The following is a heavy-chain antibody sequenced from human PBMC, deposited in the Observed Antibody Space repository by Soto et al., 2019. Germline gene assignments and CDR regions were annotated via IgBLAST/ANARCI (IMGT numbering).Heavy chain of an antibody. CDR2: ISQSSTAI. Sequence: VQVVESGGGLVKPGGSLRLSCAASGFTFSEYYMGWVGQAPGKGLEWVAYISQSSTAIYNADSVRGRFVISRDNAESSLYLQMNSLTAEDTAMYYCARWSSAFDYWGHGTLVTVSS. CDR3: ARWSSAFDY. V-gene: IGHV3-11*01. CDR1: GFTFSEYY. J-gene: IGHJ4*01.